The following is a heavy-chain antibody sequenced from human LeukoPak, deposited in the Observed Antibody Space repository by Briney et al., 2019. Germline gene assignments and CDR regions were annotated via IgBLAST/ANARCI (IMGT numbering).Heavy chain of an antibody. CDR1: GFTFSSYW. J-gene: IGHJ6*03. V-gene: IGHV3-7*01. Sequence: GGSLRLSCAASGFTFSSYWMSGVRQAPGKGLQWVANIKQDGSEKYYVDSVKGRFTISRDNAKNSLYLQMNSLRAEDTAVYYCARGVDTAVWGYYYYYMDVWGKGTKVTVSS. CDR2: IKQDGSEK. D-gene: IGHD5-18*01. CDR3: ARGVDTAVWGYYYYYMDV.